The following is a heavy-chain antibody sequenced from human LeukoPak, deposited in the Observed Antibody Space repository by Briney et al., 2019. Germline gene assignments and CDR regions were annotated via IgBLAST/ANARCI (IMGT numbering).Heavy chain of an antibody. Sequence: HPGGSLRLSCAASGFTFSSYAMHWVRQAPGKGLEWVAVISYDGSNKYYADSVKGRFTISRDNSKNTLYLQMNSLRAEDTAVYYCAREGGITMVRGVIITFHKYFDYWGQGTLVTVSS. D-gene: IGHD3-10*01. V-gene: IGHV3-30*04. CDR2: ISYDGSNK. CDR3: AREGGITMVRGVIITFHKYFDY. J-gene: IGHJ4*02. CDR1: GFTFSSYA.